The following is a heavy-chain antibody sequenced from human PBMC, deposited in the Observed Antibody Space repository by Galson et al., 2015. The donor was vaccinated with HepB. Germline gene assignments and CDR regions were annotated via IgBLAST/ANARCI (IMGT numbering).Heavy chain of an antibody. CDR3: ARDGNGYYYVPFDL. D-gene: IGHD3-22*01. CDR1: GYKFTSYG. V-gene: IGHV1-18*01. Sequence: SVKVSCKASGYKFTSYGISWVRQAPGQGLEWMAWISAYNGDTNYAQKFHGRVTMTTDTSTSTAYMELRNLRSDDTAVYYCARDGNGYYYVPFDLWGLGTMVTVSS. CDR2: ISAYNGDT. J-gene: IGHJ3*01.